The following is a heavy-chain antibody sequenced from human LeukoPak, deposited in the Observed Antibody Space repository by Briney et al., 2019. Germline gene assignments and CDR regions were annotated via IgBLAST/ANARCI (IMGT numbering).Heavy chain of an antibody. Sequence: GGSLRLSCAASGFTFSSYGMHWVRQAPGKGLEWVAVIWYDGSNKYYGDSVKGRFTISRDNSKNTLYLQMNSLRAEDTAVCYCARDQRKYCSGGSCEYLFDYWGQGTLVTVSS. J-gene: IGHJ4*02. CDR1: GFTFSSYG. CDR2: IWYDGSNK. CDR3: ARDQRKYCSGGSCEYLFDY. V-gene: IGHV3-33*01. D-gene: IGHD2-15*01.